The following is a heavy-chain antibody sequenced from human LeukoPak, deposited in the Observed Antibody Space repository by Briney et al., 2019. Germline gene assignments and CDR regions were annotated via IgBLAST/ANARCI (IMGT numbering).Heavy chain of an antibody. J-gene: IGHJ4*02. Sequence: GASVKVSCKVSGYTLTELSMHWVRQAPGKGREWMGGFDPEDGETIYAQKFQGRVTMTEDTSTDTAYMELSSLRSEDTAVYYCTTRSDSGYGPFDYWGQGTLVTVSS. CDR1: GYTLTELS. D-gene: IGHD5-12*01. CDR2: FDPEDGET. V-gene: IGHV1-24*01. CDR3: TTRSDSGYGPFDY.